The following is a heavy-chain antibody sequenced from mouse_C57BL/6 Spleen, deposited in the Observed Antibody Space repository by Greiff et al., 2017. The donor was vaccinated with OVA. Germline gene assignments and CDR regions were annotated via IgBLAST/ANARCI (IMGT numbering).Heavy chain of an antibody. J-gene: IGHJ1*03. CDR3: ARWAGEGDWYFYV. V-gene: IGHV1-64*01. Sequence: QVQLQQPGAELVKPGASVKLSCKASGYTFTSYWMHWVKQRPGQGLEWIGMIHPNSGSTNYNEKFKSKATLTVDKSSSTAYMKRSSRTSEDSAVYYCARWAGEGDWYFYVWGTGTTVTVSS. CDR1: GYTFTSYW. CDR2: IHPNSGST.